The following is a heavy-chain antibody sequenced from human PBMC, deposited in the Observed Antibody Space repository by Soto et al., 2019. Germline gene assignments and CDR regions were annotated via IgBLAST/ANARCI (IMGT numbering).Heavy chain of an antibody. D-gene: IGHD5-18*01. CDR3: AREDTYGLYVDC. CDR1: GFTFSSHW. CDR2: IKQDGSER. V-gene: IGHV3-7*01. Sequence: GGSLRLSCAASGFTFSSHWMTWVRQAPGKRLEWVANIKQDGSERYYVDSVKGRFSISRDNAENSLYLQMTGLRAEDTAVYYCAREDTYGLYVDCWGQGTLVTVSS. J-gene: IGHJ4*02.